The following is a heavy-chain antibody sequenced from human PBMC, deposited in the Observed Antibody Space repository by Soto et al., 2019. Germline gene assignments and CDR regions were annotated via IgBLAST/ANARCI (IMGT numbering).Heavy chain of an antibody. CDR2: IYRGGNGP. V-gene: IGHV3-23*03. D-gene: IGHD2-2*03. CDR3: AKMEGMDPWAYSFDY. CDR1: GFTFSDFA. Sequence: EVQVLESGGGLVQPGGSLRLSCAATGFTFSDFAMSWVRQAPGKGLEWVSRIYRGGNGPHYADSVKGRVTISRDNSKNTLYLQMNSLRAEDTALYYCAKMEGMDPWAYSFDYWGQGTLVTVSS. J-gene: IGHJ4*02.